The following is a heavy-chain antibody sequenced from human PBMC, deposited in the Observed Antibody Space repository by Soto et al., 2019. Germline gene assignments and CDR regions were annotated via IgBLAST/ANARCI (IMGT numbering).Heavy chain of an antibody. CDR1: GFTFSIYG. CDR2: ISYDGSNK. D-gene: IGHD2-2*01. CDR3: AKDRGYCSSTSCPDGYYYYGMDV. J-gene: IGHJ6*02. V-gene: IGHV3-30*18. Sequence: PGGSLRLSCAASGFTFSIYGMHWVRQAPGKGLEWVAVISYDGSNKYYADSVKGRFTISRDNSKNTLYLQMNSLRAEDTAVYYCAKDRGYCSSTSCPDGYYYYGMDVWGQGTTVTVSS.